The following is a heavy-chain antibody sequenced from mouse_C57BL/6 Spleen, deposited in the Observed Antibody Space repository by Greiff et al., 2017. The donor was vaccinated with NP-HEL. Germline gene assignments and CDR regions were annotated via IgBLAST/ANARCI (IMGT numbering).Heavy chain of an antibody. V-gene: IGHV3-6*01. CDR1: GYSITSGYY. D-gene: IGHD2-14*01. J-gene: IGHJ2*01. CDR3: ARGGYSSYYFDY. Sequence: VQLKESGPGLVKPSQSLSLTCSVTGYSITSGYYWNWIRQFPGNKLEWMGYISYDGSNNYNPSLKNRISITRDTSKNQFFLKLNSVTTEDTATYYCARGGYSSYYFDYWGQGTTLTVSS. CDR2: ISYDGSN.